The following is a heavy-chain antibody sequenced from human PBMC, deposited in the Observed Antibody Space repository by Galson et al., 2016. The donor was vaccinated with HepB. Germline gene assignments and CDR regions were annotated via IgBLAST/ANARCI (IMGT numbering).Heavy chain of an antibody. Sequence: FTFSDFSMNWVRQAPGKGLEWVSSISSGSRDIYYADSVKGRFTISRDNAKNSLYLQMNSLRAEDTAVYYCARDRSNYDFWSGYMPDYYFDYWGQGTLVTVSS. V-gene: IGHV3-21*01. CDR3: ARDRSNYDFWSGYMPDYYFDY. J-gene: IGHJ4*02. CDR2: ISSGSRDI. D-gene: IGHD3-3*01. CDR1: FTFSDFS.